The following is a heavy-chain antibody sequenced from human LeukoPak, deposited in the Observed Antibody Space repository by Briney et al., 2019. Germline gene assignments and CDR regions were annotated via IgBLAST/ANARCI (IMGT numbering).Heavy chain of an antibody. CDR3: ARDPGTVGWRDPYGMDV. J-gene: IGHJ6*02. CDR1: GGSISSYY. Sequence: SETLSLTCTVSGGSISSYYWSWIRQPPGKGLEWIGYIYYSGSTNYNPSLKSRVTISVDTSKNQFSLKLSSVTAADTAVYYCARDPGTVGWRDPYGMDVWGQGTTVTVSS. V-gene: IGHV4-59*01. CDR2: IYYSGST. D-gene: IGHD3-10*01.